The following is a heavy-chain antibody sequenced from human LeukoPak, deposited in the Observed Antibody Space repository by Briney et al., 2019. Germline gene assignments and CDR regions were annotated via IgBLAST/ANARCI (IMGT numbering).Heavy chain of an antibody. D-gene: IGHD2-2*01. Sequence: GGSLRLSCAASGFTFSSYAMSWVRQAPGKGLEWVSAISASGGTTYYADSVKGRFTISRDNPKNTLFLQMNSLRAEDTAVYHCAKRYCSSTSCSFFDYWGQGTLVTVSS. CDR1: GFTFSSYA. CDR2: ISASGGTT. J-gene: IGHJ4*02. CDR3: AKRYCSSTSCSFFDY. V-gene: IGHV3-23*01.